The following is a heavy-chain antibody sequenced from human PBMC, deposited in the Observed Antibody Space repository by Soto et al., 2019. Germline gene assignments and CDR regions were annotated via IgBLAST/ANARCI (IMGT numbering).Heavy chain of an antibody. D-gene: IGHD3-16*02. CDR1: GFTFSSYA. J-gene: IGHJ6*02. CDR3: ARELRYRDYYGMDV. V-gene: IGHV3-23*01. CDR2: ISGSGGST. Sequence: GGSLRLSCAASGFTFSSYAMSWVRQAPGKGLEWVSAISGSGGSTYYADSVKGRFTISRDNSKNTLYLQMNSLRAEDTAVYYCARELRYRDYYGMDVWGQGTTVTVSS.